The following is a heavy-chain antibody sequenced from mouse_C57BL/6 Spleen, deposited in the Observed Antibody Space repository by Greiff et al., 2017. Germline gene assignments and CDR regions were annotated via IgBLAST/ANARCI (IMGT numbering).Heavy chain of an antibody. Sequence: DVQLQESGPGLVKPSQSLSLSCSVTGYSITSGYYWYWIRQFPGNNLEWMGYISYDGSNNYNPSLKKRISLTRDKSKNQLFLKLNSVTTEDTATYYCAIGAITTVVCPFAYWGQGTLVTVSA. CDR3: AIGAITTVVCPFAY. J-gene: IGHJ3*01. V-gene: IGHV3-6*01. D-gene: IGHD1-1*01. CDR1: GYSITSGYY. CDR2: ISYDGSN.